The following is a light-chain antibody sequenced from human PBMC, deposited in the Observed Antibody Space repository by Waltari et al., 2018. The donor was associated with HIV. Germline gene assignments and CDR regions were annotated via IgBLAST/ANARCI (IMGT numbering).Light chain of an antibody. CDR1: TPTIRSNS. Sequence: QSVLTQSPSASGTPRQRVTISRSGGTPTIRSNSVSWYQQVPGTAPQLFMFSNSLRPSGVPDRCSGSKSGTSASLAISGLQSEDEADYYCATWDDTLDGPVFGGGTRLTVL. CDR3: ATWDDTLDGPV. V-gene: IGLV1-44*01. J-gene: IGLJ3*02. CDR2: SNS.